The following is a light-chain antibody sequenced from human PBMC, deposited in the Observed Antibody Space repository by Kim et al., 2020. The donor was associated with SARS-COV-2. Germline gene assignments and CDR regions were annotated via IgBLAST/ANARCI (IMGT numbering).Light chain of an antibody. Sequence: SPGERATLYCRASQSVSSSYLAWYQQKPGQAPRLLIDGASSRATGIPDRFSGSGSGTDFTLTISRLEPEDFAVYYCQQYGSSLFTFGPGTKVDIK. CDR3: QQYGSSLFT. J-gene: IGKJ3*01. CDR1: QSVSSSY. CDR2: GAS. V-gene: IGKV3-20*01.